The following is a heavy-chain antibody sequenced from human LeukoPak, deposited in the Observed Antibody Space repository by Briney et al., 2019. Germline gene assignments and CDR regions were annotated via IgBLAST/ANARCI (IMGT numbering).Heavy chain of an antibody. CDR1: GLTFSSYS. CDR2: INSNSSYI. CDR3: AKPCQLLHYYYYMDV. D-gene: IGHD2-2*01. V-gene: IGHV3-21*01. Sequence: PGGSLRLSCAASGLTFSSYSMNWVRQAPGKGLEWVSSINSNSSYIYYADSVKGRFTISRDNAKNSLYLQMNSLRAEDTAVYYCAKPCQLLHYYYYMDVWGEGTTVTVSS. J-gene: IGHJ6*03.